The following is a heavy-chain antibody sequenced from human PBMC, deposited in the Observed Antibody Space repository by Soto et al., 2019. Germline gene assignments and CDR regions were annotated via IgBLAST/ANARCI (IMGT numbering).Heavy chain of an antibody. Sequence: QVQLVESGGGVVQPGRSLRLSCAASGFTFSSYGMHWVRQAPGKGLEWVAVIWYDGSNKYYADSVKGRFTISRDNSKNTLYLQMNSLRAEDTAVYYCARVDYGDDNYYYGMDVWGQGTTVTVSS. V-gene: IGHV3-33*01. D-gene: IGHD4-17*01. CDR1: GFTFSSYG. CDR3: ARVDYGDDNYYYGMDV. J-gene: IGHJ6*02. CDR2: IWYDGSNK.